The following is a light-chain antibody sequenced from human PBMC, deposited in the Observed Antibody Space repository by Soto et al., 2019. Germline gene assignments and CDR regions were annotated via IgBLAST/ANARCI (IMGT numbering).Light chain of an antibody. CDR1: QSISSW. CDR3: QQYNSYQKT. J-gene: IGKJ1*01. CDR2: KAS. Sequence: DIQWTKFPATLSAPVGDRVTFTCRASQSISSWLAWYQQKPGKAPKLLIYKASSLESGVPSRFSGSGSGTEFTLTISSLQPDDFATYYCQQYNSYQKTFGQGTKVEIK. V-gene: IGKV1-5*03.